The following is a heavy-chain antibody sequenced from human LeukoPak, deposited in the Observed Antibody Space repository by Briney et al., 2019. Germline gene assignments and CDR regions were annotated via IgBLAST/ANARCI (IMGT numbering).Heavy chain of an antibody. J-gene: IGHJ3*02. V-gene: IGHV3-30*02. CDR1: GFTFSSYG. D-gene: IGHD3-10*01. CDR2: IRYDGSNK. CDR3: AKDRTPYSRSGGYYLGAFDI. Sequence: GGSLRLSCAASGFTFSSYGIHWVRQAPGKGLEWVAFIRYDGSNKYYADSVKGRFTISRDNSKNTLYLQMNSLRAEDTAVYYCAKDRTPYSRSGGYYLGAFDIWGHGTLVTVSS.